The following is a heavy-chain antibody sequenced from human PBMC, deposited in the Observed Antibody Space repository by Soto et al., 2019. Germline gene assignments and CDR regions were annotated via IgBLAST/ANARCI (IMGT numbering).Heavy chain of an antibody. V-gene: IGHV3-30-3*01. J-gene: IGHJ4*02. CDR2: ISYDGSNK. CDR3: ARESLGDTAMANPGCDY. CDR1: GFTFSSYA. D-gene: IGHD5-18*01. Sequence: QVQLVESGGGVVQPGRSLRLSCAASGFTFSSYAMHWVRQAPGKGLEWVAVISYDGSNKYYADSVKGRFTISRDNSKNTLCLQMNSLRAEDTAVYYCARESLGDTAMANPGCDYWGQGTLVTVSS.